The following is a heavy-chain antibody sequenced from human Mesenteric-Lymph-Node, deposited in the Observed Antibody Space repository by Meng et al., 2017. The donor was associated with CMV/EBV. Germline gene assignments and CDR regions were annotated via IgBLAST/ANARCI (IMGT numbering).Heavy chain of an antibody. CDR3: ARSMYYGSGSYYYYFDY. J-gene: IGHJ4*02. D-gene: IGHD3-10*01. CDR1: GYTFTGYY. Sequence: KVSCKASGYTFTGYYMHWVRQAPGQGLEWMGWINPNSGGTNYAQKFQGRVTMTRDTSISTAYMELSRLRSDDTAVYYCARSMYYGSGSYYYYFDYWGQGTLVTVSS. V-gene: IGHV1-2*02. CDR2: INPNSGGT.